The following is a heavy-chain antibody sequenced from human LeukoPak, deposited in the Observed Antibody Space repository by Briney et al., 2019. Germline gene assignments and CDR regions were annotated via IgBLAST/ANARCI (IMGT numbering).Heavy chain of an antibody. D-gene: IGHD6-13*01. CDR3: ARASSAAAGYYFDY. J-gene: IGHJ4*02. CDR2: IYSGGST. V-gene: IGHV3-53*01. Sequence: GGSLRLSCAASGFTVSTNYMSWVRQAPGEGLEWVSVIYSGGSTYYADSVKGRFTISRDDSKNTLYLQMNSLRAEDTAVYYCARASSAAAGYYFDYWGQGTLVTVSS. CDR1: GFTVSTNY.